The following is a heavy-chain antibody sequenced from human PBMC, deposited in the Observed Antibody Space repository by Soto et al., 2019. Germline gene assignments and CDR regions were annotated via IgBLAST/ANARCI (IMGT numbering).Heavy chain of an antibody. Sequence: QVQLVQSGAEVKKPGSSVKVSCKASGGTFNVYTIIWVRQAPGQGLEWMGRIIPMLAITNYVRRFQGRVTLTADTSTTPAYMELSSLTSEATAVYYCALGSWSGETFDIWGQGTLVTVSS. CDR2: IIPMLAIT. J-gene: IGHJ3*02. CDR1: GGTFNVYT. D-gene: IGHD6-13*01. CDR3: ALGSWSGETFDI. V-gene: IGHV1-69*02.